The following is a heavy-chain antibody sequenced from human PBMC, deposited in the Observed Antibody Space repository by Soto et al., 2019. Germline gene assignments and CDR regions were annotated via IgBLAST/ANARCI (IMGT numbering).Heavy chain of an antibody. V-gene: IGHV1-69*02. CDR2: IIPILGIA. CDR3: AVAYCSSTSCLRYWYFDL. CDR1: GGTFSSYT. D-gene: IGHD2-2*01. Sequence: QVQLVQSGAEVKKPGSSVKVSCKASGGTFSSYTISWVRQAPGQGLEWMGRIIPILGIANYAQKFQGRVTITADKSTGTAYMERSSLRSEDTAVYYCAVAYCSSTSCLRYWYFDLWGRGTLVTVSS. J-gene: IGHJ2*01.